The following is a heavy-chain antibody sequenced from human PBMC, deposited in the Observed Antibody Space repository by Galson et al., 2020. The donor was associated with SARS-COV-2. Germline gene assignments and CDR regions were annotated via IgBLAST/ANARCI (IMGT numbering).Heavy chain of an antibody. Sequence: SETLSLTCTVSGGSISSGSYYWSWIRQPAGKGLEWIGRIYTSGSTNYNPSLKSRVTLSVDTSKNQFSLKLSSVTAADTAVYYCARGSRGILRQIVVVTNPGAFEIWGQGTMVTVSS. CDR1: GGSISSGSYY. J-gene: IGHJ3*02. V-gene: IGHV4-61*02. D-gene: IGHD2-21*02. CDR2: IYTSGST. CDR3: ARGSRGILRQIVVVTNPGAFEI.